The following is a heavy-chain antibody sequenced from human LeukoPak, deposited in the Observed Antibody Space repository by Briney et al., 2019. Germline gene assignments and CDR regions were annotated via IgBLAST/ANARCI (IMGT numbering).Heavy chain of an antibody. Sequence: GASVKVSCKASGYTFSSYAIAWVRQAPGQGLEWMGWISVYSGNTNYAQKFQGRVTMTTDTSTSTANMELRSLRSEDTAVYYCARAPLARSYYYYYMDVWGKGTTVTVSS. V-gene: IGHV1-18*01. J-gene: IGHJ6*03. D-gene: IGHD1-26*01. CDR2: ISVYSGNT. CDR3: ARAPLARSYYYYYMDV. CDR1: GYTFSSYA.